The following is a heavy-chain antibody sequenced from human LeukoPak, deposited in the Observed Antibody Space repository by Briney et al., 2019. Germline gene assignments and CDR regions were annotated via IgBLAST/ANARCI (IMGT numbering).Heavy chain of an antibody. Sequence: GGSLRLSCTASGFTLGSHDMHWVRQSTGEGLEWVAAIASGFQTFYAGSVKGRFTVSREDAKNSLYLQMNSLRAGDTAVYYCVREARGYHYTYFDYWGQGSLVTVSS. CDR3: VREARGYHYTYFDY. CDR1: GFTLGSHD. V-gene: IGHV3-13*01. J-gene: IGHJ4*02. D-gene: IGHD5-18*01. CDR2: IASGFQT.